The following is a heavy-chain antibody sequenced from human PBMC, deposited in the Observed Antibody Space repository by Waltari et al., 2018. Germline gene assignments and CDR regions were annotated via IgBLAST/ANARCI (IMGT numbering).Heavy chain of an antibody. D-gene: IGHD6-13*01. Sequence: QVQLVQSGAEVKKPGASVKVSCKASGYTFTSYAMHWVRQAPGQRLEWMGWINAGNGNTKYSQKFQGRVTMTRETSASTAYMELSSLRSEDTAVYYCARDEARGSSSWSFDPWGQGTLVTVSS. V-gene: IGHV1-3*01. CDR1: GYTFTSYA. CDR2: INAGNGNT. CDR3: ARDEARGSSSWSFDP. J-gene: IGHJ5*02.